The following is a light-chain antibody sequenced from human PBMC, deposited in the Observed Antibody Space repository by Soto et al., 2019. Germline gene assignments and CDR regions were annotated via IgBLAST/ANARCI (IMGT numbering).Light chain of an antibody. Sequence: DIVMTQSPLSLPVTPGEPASISCRSSQSLLHSNGYNYLDWYLQKPGQSPQLLTYLGSIRASGVPDRFSGSRSGTDFKLKMSRVEADDVGLYSCMRALQTPWPSGQGTKGEIK. CDR3: MRALQTPWP. V-gene: IGKV2-28*01. J-gene: IGKJ1*01. CDR1: QSLLHSNGYNY. CDR2: LGS.